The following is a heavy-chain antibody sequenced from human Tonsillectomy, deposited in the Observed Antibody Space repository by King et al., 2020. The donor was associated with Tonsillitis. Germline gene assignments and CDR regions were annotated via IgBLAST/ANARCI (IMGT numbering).Heavy chain of an antibody. CDR1: GGSISSYY. CDR2: IYYSGST. D-gene: IGHD5-12*01. CDR3: ARENGGYHRHFDY. Sequence: VQLQESGPGLVKPSDTLSLNCTVTGGSISSYYWSWIRQPPGKGLEWIGYIYYSGSTNYNPSLKGRVTISVDTSKNQFSLKLSSVTAADTAVYYCARENGGYHRHFDYWGQGTLVTVSS. J-gene: IGHJ4*02. V-gene: IGHV4-59*01.